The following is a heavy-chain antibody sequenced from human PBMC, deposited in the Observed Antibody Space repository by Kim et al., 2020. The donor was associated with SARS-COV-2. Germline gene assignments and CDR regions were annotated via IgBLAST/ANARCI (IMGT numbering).Heavy chain of an antibody. CDR3: VRDLVTGHHDY. D-gene: IGHD3-9*01. CDR1: GFSFSSYE. J-gene: IGHJ4*02. Sequence: GGSLRLSCTTSGFSFSSYEFNWVRQAPGKGLEWLSYISSNGITTYYAESVKGRFTISRDRARNSVYLQMNSLDADDTALYYCVRDLVTGHHDYWGQGTLVTVSS. CDR2: ISSNGITT. V-gene: IGHV3-48*03.